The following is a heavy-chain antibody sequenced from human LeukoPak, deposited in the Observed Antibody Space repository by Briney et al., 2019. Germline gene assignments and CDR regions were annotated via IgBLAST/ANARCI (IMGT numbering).Heavy chain of an antibody. CDR2: IYYSGST. D-gene: IGHD5/OR15-5a*01. CDR1: GGSISTYY. V-gene: IGHV4-59*08. CDR3: AVNSTKHTFDI. J-gene: IGHJ3*02. Sequence: ASETLSLTCTVSGGSISTYYWSWIRQSPGKGLEWIGSIYYSGSTNYNPSLKSRVSISVDTSKNQFSLELSSVTVADTAVYYCAVNSTKHTFDIWGQGTMVTVSS.